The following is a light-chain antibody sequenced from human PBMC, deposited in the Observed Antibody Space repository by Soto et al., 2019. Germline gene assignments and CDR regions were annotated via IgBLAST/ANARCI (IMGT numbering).Light chain of an antibody. Sequence: DIQMTQSPSSLSASVGDRVTITCRASQSISSYLNWYQQKPGKAPKVLIYAASRLQSGVPSRFSGSGSGTDFTLTISSLQPEDFAIYYCQQGYSTPLTFGGGTEVEIK. CDR3: QQGYSTPLT. CDR2: AAS. J-gene: IGKJ4*01. V-gene: IGKV1-39*01. CDR1: QSISSY.